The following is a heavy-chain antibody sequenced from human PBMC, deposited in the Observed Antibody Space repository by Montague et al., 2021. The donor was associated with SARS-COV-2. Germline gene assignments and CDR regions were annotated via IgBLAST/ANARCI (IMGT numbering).Heavy chain of an antibody. Sequence: SETLSLTCTVSGGSISYYHWSWIRQPPGKGLEWIGYICYSGSTNYNPSLKSRVTISVDTSKNQFSLKLSSVTAADTAVYYCARENDILTGPYYWGQGTLVTVSS. D-gene: IGHD3-9*01. J-gene: IGHJ4*02. CDR2: ICYSGST. CDR3: ARENDILTGPYY. CDR1: GGSISYYH. V-gene: IGHV4-59*01.